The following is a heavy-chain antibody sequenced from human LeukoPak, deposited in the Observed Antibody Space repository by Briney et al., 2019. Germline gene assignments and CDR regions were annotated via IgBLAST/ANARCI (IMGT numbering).Heavy chain of an antibody. Sequence: GGSLRLSCAASGFTLSSYWMHWVRQAPGKGLVWVSRINSDGSSTNYADSVKGRFTISRDNAKNTLYLQMNSLRAEGTAVYYCAKESYSYGPLGYWGQGTLVTVSS. CDR2: INSDGSST. CDR3: AKESYSYGPLGY. J-gene: IGHJ4*02. D-gene: IGHD5-18*01. V-gene: IGHV3-74*01. CDR1: GFTLSSYW.